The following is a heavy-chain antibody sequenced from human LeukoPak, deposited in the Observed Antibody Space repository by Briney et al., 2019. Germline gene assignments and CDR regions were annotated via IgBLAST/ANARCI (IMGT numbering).Heavy chain of an antibody. D-gene: IGHD6-19*01. J-gene: IGHJ3*02. CDR1: GFTFSSYS. V-gene: IGHV3-21*01. CDR3: ARTQTGSGWYLNAFDI. CDR2: ISSSSSYI. Sequence: GGSLRLSCAASGFTFSSYSMNWVRQAPGKGLEWVSSISSSSSYIYYADSVKGRFTISRDNAKNSLYLQMNSLRAEDTAVYYCARTQTGSGWYLNAFDIWGQGTMVTVSS.